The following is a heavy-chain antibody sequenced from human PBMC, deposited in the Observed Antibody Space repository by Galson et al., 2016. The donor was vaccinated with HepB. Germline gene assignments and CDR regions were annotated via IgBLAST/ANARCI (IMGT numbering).Heavy chain of an antibody. Sequence: SLRLSCAASGFTFSSYTMNWVRQAPGKGLEWVSYISSNCATIYYADSVKGRFTLTRDNAKNSLYLQMNSLRDEDTAVYFCAREPVRLDDLLTGPPKNPDYWGQGTLVTVSS. V-gene: IGHV3-48*02. D-gene: IGHD3-9*01. J-gene: IGHJ4*02. CDR2: ISSNCATI. CDR1: GFTFSSYT. CDR3: AREPVRLDDLLTGPPKNPDY.